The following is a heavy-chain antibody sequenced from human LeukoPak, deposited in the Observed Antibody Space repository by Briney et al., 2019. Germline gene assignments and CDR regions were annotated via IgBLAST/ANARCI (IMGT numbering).Heavy chain of an antibody. CDR2: INPNSGGT. Sequence: ASVKVSCKASGYTFIGYYMHWVRQAPGQGLEWMGWINPNSGGTNYAQKFQGRVTMTRDTSISTAYMELSRLRSDDTAVYYCARDRGLDTAMANAFDIWGQGTMVTVSS. D-gene: IGHD5-18*01. CDR3: ARDRGLDTAMANAFDI. CDR1: GYTFIGYY. V-gene: IGHV1-2*02. J-gene: IGHJ3*02.